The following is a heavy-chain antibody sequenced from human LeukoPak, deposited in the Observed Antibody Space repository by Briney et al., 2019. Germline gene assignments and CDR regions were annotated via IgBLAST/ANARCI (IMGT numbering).Heavy chain of an antibody. J-gene: IGHJ6*03. CDR1: GGSISSSSYY. V-gene: IGHV4-39*01. CDR2: IYYSGST. CDR3: ARVPTHYDFWSGYYTLYYYYYMDV. D-gene: IGHD3-3*01. Sequence: SETLSLTCTVSGGSISSSSYYWGWIRQPPGKGLEWIGSIYYSGSTYYNPSLKSRVTISVDTSKNQFSLKLSSVTAADTAVYYCARVPTHYDFWSGYYTLYYYYYMDVWGKGTTVTVSS.